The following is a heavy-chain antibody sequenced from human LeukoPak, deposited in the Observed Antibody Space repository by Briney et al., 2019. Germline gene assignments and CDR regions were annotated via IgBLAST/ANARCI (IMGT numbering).Heavy chain of an antibody. CDR2: IYHSGST. J-gene: IGHJ4*02. V-gene: IGHV4-38-2*01. Sequence: PSETLSLTCAVSGYSISSGYYWGWIRQPPGKGLEWIGSIYHSGSTYYNPSLKSRVTISVDTSKNQFSLKLSSVTAADTAVYYCARYKQQLVGRTHSDYWGQGTLVTVSS. D-gene: IGHD6-13*01. CDR3: ARYKQQLVGRTHSDY. CDR1: GYSISSGYY.